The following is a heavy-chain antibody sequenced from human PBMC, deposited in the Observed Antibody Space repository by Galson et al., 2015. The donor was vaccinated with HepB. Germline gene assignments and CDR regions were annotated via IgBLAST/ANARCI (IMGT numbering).Heavy chain of an antibody. CDR2: ISGSGGST. CDR3: AKGLQPGYYFDY. Sequence: SLRLSCAASGFTFSSYAMSWVRQAPGKGLEWVSAISGSGGSTYYADSVKGRFTISRDNSKNTLYLQMNSLRAEDTAVYYCAKGLQPGYYFDYWGQGTLVTVSS. J-gene: IGHJ4*02. V-gene: IGHV3-23*01. CDR1: GFTFSSYA. D-gene: IGHD4-11*01.